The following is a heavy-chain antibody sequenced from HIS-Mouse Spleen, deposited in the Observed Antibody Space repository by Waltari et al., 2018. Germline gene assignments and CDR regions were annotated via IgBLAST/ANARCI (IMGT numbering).Heavy chain of an antibody. CDR2: IYYSGST. CDR1: GGSISSSSYN. Sequence: QLQLQESGPGLGKPSDTLSLTCTVAGGSISSSSYNWGWIRQPPGKGLEWIGSIYYSGSTYYNPSLKSRVTISVDTSKNQFSLKLSSVTAADTAVYYCAREIPYSSSWYDWYFDLWGRGTLVTVSS. D-gene: IGHD6-13*01. J-gene: IGHJ2*01. CDR3: AREIPYSSSWYDWYFDL. V-gene: IGHV4-39*07.